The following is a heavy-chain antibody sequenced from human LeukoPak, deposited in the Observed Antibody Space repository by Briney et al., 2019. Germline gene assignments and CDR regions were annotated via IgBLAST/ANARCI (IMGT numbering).Heavy chain of an antibody. V-gene: IGHV3-21*01. Sequence: PGGSLRLSCTASGFTFSSYSMNWVRQAPGKGLEWVSSISSSGNYIDYADSVKGRFTVSRDNAKNSLYLQMHSLRAEDTAVYYCARAVSGSGSNWGQGTLVTVSS. J-gene: IGHJ4*02. CDR1: GFTFSSYS. D-gene: IGHD3-10*01. CDR2: ISSSGNYI. CDR3: ARAVSGSGSN.